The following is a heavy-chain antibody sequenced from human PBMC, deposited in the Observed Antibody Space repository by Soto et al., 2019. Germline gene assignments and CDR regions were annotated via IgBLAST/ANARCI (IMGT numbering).Heavy chain of an antibody. CDR1: GGSISSYY. Sequence: QVQLQESGPGLVKPSETLSLTCTVSGGSISSYYWTWIRQPPGKGLEWIGFIYNSGSTHYNPSLRSRVPISVDTSKTQFSLKLRSVTAADTAVYYCASMGYHYGSGSYPLDYWGQGTLVTVSS. CDR3: ASMGYHYGSGSYPLDY. CDR2: IYNSGST. V-gene: IGHV4-59*08. D-gene: IGHD3-10*01. J-gene: IGHJ4*02.